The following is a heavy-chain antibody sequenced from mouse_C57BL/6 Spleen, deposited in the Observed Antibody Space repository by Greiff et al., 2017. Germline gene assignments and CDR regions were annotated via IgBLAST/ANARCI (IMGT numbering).Heavy chain of an antibody. D-gene: IGHD4-1*01. V-gene: IGHV2-2*01. CDR2: IWSGGST. J-gene: IGHJ2*01. CDR3: ASELGLGGFDY. Sequence: VKLMESGPGLVQPSQSLSISCTVSGFSLTSYGVHWVRQSPGKGLEWLGVIWSGGSTDYNAAFISSLSISKDNSESQVFIKMTRLQADDTAIDYCASELGLGGFDYWGQGTTLTVSS. CDR1: GFSLTSYG.